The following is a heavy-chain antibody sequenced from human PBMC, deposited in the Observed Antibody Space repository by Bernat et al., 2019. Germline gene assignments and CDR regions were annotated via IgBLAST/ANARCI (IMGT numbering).Heavy chain of an antibody. J-gene: IGHJ4*02. Sequence: QVQLVESGGGVVQPGRSLRLSCAASGFTFSSYGMHWVGQAPGKGLEWVAVIWYDGSNKYYADSVKGRFTISRDNSKNTLYLQMNSLRAEDTAVYYCARDPNDYGDPEGDYWGQGTLVTVSS. CDR3: ARDPNDYGDPEGDY. V-gene: IGHV3-33*01. D-gene: IGHD4-17*01. CDR1: GFTFSSYG. CDR2: IWYDGSNK.